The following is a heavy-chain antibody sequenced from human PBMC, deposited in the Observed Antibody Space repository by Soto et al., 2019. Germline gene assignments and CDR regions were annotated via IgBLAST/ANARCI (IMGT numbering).Heavy chain of an antibody. J-gene: IGHJ4*02. CDR1: GGTFSTYA. CDR2: ILPLFGTA. CDR3: ARGVHYDSSGYYYFY. Sequence: QVQLVQSGAEVKKPGSSVKVSCKASGGTFSTYAIDWVGQAPGQGLEWMGGILPLFGTAKYAQNFQGRTTITADESTNTAYMELRSLRSQDTAVYYCARGVHYDSSGYYYFYWGQGTLVTVSS. V-gene: IGHV1-69*01. D-gene: IGHD3-22*01.